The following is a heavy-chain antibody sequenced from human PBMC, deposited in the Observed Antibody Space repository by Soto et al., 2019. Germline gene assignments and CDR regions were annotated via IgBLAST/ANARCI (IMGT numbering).Heavy chain of an antibody. CDR2: IYYSGST. Sequence: PSETLSLTCTVSGGSISSTSYYWGWIRQPPGKGLEWIGNIYYSGSTYYNPSLKSRVSISVDTSKNQFSLKLSSVTAADTAVYYCARHATLDRTSSWSYFDYWGQGTLVTVSS. J-gene: IGHJ4*02. CDR1: GGSISSTSYY. CDR3: ARHATLDRTSSWSYFDY. V-gene: IGHV4-39*01. D-gene: IGHD6-13*01.